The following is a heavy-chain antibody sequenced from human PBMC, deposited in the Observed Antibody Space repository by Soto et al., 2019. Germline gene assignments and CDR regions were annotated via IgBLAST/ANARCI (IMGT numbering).Heavy chain of an antibody. D-gene: IGHD2-2*01. CDR1: GYIFTNYA. Sequence: ASVKVSCKASGYIFTNYAMHWVRQAPGQRLEWMGWINTDNAKTRYSQKFQDRVTLTRDTSATTAYMELSSLRSEDTAVYYCARAANCGSNTCFSQWFAPWGQGTLVTVSS. CDR2: INTDNAKT. CDR3: ARAANCGSNTCFSQWFAP. J-gene: IGHJ5*02. V-gene: IGHV1-3*04.